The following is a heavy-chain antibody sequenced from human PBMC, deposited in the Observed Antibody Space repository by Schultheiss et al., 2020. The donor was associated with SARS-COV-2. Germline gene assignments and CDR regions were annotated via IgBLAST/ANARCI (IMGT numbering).Heavy chain of an antibody. V-gene: IGHV4-39*01. CDR3: ARPGGDFWSGYQFDY. J-gene: IGHJ4*02. D-gene: IGHD3-3*01. Sequence: SQTLSLTCTVSGGSISSSSYYWGWIRQPPGKGLEWIGYIYYSGSTNYNPSLKSRVTISVDTSKNQFSLKLSSVTAADTAVYYCARPGGDFWSGYQFDYWGQGTLVTVSS. CDR2: IYYSGST. CDR1: GGSISSSSYY.